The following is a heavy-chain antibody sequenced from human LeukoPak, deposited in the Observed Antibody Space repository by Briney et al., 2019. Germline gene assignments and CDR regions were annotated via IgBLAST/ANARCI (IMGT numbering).Heavy chain of an antibody. D-gene: IGHD3-16*02. CDR2: IYPGDSDT. CDR1: GYRFNSYW. Sequence: GESLKISCKAFGYRFNSYWIAWVRHMPGKGLEWMGIIYPGDSDTTYSPSFRGQVTISADKSISTAYLQWSSLKASDTAIYYCARQGGYHDYWGQGTLVTVSS. V-gene: IGHV5-51*01. CDR3: ARQGGYHDY. J-gene: IGHJ4*02.